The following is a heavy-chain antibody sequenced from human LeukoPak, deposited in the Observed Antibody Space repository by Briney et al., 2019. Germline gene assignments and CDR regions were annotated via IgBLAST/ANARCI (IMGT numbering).Heavy chain of an antibody. CDR3: VKSGGYGLIDY. Sequence: SETLSLTCAVSGASISGSGYYWGWLRQPPGTGLEWIGNIYYTGSTYYNASLQSRVTISIDMSKNQFSLRLSSVTAADTAMYYCVKSGGYGLIDYWGQGTLVTVSS. V-gene: IGHV4-39*01. J-gene: IGHJ4*02. CDR2: IYYTGST. D-gene: IGHD6-19*01. CDR1: GASISGSGYY.